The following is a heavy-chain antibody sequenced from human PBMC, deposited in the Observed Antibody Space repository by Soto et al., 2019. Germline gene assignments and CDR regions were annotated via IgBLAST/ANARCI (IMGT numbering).Heavy chain of an antibody. D-gene: IGHD6-19*01. CDR2: IWYDGSNE. J-gene: IGHJ4*02. CDR1: GFTFSSYG. CDR3: ARDRRGSGWYDYFDY. V-gene: IGHV3-33*01. Sequence: QVQLVESGGGVVQPGRSLRLSCAASGFTFSSYGMHWVRQAPGKGLEWVAVIWYDGSNENYADSVKGRFTISRDNSKNTVYLQMNSLRAEDTALYDCARDRRGSGWYDYFDYWGQGSLVTVSS.